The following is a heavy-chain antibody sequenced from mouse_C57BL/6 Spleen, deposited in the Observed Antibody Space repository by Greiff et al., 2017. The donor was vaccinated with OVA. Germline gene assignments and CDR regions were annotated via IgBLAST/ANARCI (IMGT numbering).Heavy chain of an antibody. CDR3: ARGGYYAMDY. J-gene: IGHJ4*01. CDR1: GYAFSSYW. V-gene: IGHV1-80*01. Sequence: VMLVESGAELVKPGASVKISCKASGYAFSSYWMHWVKQRPGKGLEWIGQIYPGDGGTNYNGKFKGKATLTADKSSSTAYMQLSSLTSEDSAVCFFARGGYYAMDYWGQGTSVTVSS. CDR2: IYPGDGGT.